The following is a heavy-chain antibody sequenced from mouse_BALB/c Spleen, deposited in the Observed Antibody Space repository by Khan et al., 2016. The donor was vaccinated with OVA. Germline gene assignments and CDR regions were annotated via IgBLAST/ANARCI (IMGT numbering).Heavy chain of an antibody. CDR3: ARDRYDYFDY. CDR1: GYTFTDYS. J-gene: IGHJ2*01. V-gene: IGHV9-2-1*01. D-gene: IGHD2-14*01. Sequence: QVRLKQSGPELKKPGETVKISCKASGYTFTDYSMHWVKQAPGKGLKWMGWINTETGEPTYADDFKGRFAFSLETSASTAYLQINNLKNEDTATYFCARDRYDYFDYWGQGTTLTVSS. CDR2: INTETGEP.